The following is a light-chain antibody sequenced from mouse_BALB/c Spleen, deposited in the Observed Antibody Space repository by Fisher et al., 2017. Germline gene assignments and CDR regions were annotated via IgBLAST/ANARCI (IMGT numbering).Light chain of an antibody. V-gene: IGKV4-59*01. J-gene: IGKJ5*01. CDR1: SSVSY. Sequence: IVMTQSTAIMSASPGEKVTMTCSASSSVSYMHWYQQKSGTSPKRWIYDTSKLASGVPARFSGSGSRTDFTLTINPVEADDVATYYCQQSNEDPLTFGAGTKLELK. CDR2: DTS. CDR3: QQSNEDPLT.